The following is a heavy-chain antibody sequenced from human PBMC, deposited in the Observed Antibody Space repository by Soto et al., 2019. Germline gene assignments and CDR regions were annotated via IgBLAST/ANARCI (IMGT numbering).Heavy chain of an antibody. Sequence: GGSLRLSCAASGFTFSSYAMTWVRQAPGKGLEWVSAISGGGGSTYYADSVKGRFTISRENPKNTLYLQMNSLRAEDTAVYYCAKALWALYCSGTSCYDDYYYGMDVWGQGTTVTVSS. J-gene: IGHJ6*02. CDR1: GFTFSSYA. CDR3: AKALWALYCSGTSCYDDYYYGMDV. CDR2: ISGGGGST. V-gene: IGHV3-23*01. D-gene: IGHD2-2*01.